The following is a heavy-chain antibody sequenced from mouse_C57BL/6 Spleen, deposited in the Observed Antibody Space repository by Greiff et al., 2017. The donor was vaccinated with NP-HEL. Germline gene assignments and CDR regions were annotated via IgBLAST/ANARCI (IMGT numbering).Heavy chain of an antibody. V-gene: IGHV1-82*01. CDR3: ASSGSFDY. CDR1: GYAFSSSW. D-gene: IGHD2-2*01. Sequence: VQLQQSGPELVKPGASVKISCKASGYAFSSSWMNWVKQRPGKGLEWIGRIYPGDGDTNYNGKFKGKATLTADKSSSPAYMQLSSLTSEDSAVYFCASSGSFDYWGQGTTLTVSS. CDR2: IYPGDGDT. J-gene: IGHJ2*01.